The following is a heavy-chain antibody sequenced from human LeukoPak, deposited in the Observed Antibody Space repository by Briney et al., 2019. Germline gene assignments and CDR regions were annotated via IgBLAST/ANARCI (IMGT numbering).Heavy chain of an antibody. Sequence: GGSLRLSCAASGFTFSDYYMSWIRQAPGKGLEWVSAISGSGGSTYYADSVKGRFTISRDNSKNTLYLQMNSLRAEDTAVYYCAKSDDSSGYYYEIDYWGQGTLVTVSS. CDR1: GFTFSDYY. V-gene: IGHV3-23*01. D-gene: IGHD3-22*01. CDR2: ISGSGGST. CDR3: AKSDDSSGYYYEIDY. J-gene: IGHJ4*02.